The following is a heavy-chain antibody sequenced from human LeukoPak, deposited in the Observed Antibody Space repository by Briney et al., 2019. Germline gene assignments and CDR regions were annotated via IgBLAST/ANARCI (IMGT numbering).Heavy chain of an antibody. CDR1: GFTVSSNY. V-gene: IGHV3-53*01. CDR3: ARLGFVVPAVIFDY. Sequence: GGSPRLSCAASGFTVSSNYMSWVRQAPGKGLERVSVIYIGGSTYYADSVKGRFTISRDISKNTLYLQMNSLRAEDTAMYYCARLGFVVPAVIFDYWGQGTLVTVSS. D-gene: IGHD2-2*02. J-gene: IGHJ4*02. CDR2: IYIGGST.